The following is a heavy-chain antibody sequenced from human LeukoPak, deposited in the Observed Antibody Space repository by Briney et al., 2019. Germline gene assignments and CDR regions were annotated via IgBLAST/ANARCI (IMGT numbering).Heavy chain of an antibody. CDR2: IYSSGST. D-gene: IGHD6-19*01. CDR3: ASSGWYRDYFDY. J-gene: IGHJ4*02. V-gene: IGHV4-59*01. CDR1: GGSISSYY. Sequence: SEPLSLTCTVSGGSISSYYWSWIRQPPGKGLEWIGYIYSSGSTNYNPSLKSRVTISVDTSKNQFSLKLSSVTAADTAVYYCASSGWYRDYFDYWGQGTLVTVSS.